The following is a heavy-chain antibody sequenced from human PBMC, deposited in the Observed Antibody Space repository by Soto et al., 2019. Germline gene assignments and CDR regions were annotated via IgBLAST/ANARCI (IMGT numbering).Heavy chain of an antibody. V-gene: IGHV5-51*01. J-gene: IGHJ4*02. CDR2: IYPSASDT. Sequence: GESLKISCKGSGYNFAGYWIAWVRQMPGKGLELMGIIYPSASDTRYRPSFQGQVTISADKSSSSAYLQWSSLRASDPAMYYCARGGVSTRTFDYWGQGTPVTVSS. CDR3: ARGGVSTRTFDY. CDR1: GYNFAGYW. D-gene: IGHD3-3*01.